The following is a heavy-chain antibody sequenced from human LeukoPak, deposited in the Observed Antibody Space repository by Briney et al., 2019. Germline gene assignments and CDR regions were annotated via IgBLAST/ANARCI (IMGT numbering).Heavy chain of an antibody. CDR1: GFTVSNNY. CDR3: ARDSDSGYGPFAS. Sequence: GGSLRLSCAASGFTVSNNYMSWAREAPGKGLDWVSVIHSGGTTNYADSVQGRFTISRDNSKTTVYLHMNSLRAEDTAVYYCARDSDSGYGPFASWGQGTLVTVSS. D-gene: IGHD5-12*01. J-gene: IGHJ4*02. V-gene: IGHV3-53*01. CDR2: IHSGGTT.